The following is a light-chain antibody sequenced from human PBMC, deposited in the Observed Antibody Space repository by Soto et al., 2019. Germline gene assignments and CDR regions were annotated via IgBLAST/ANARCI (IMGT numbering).Light chain of an antibody. Sequence: EIVLTQSPGTLSLSPGERATLSCRASQSVSSTYIAWYQQNPGQAPRLLIYGASSRPTGVPDRFSGSGSGTDFTLPISRLEPEDFAVYFCQQYGRSPPFTFGQGTKVEIK. CDR3: QQYGRSPPFT. J-gene: IGKJ2*01. CDR2: GAS. CDR1: QSVSSTY. V-gene: IGKV3-20*01.